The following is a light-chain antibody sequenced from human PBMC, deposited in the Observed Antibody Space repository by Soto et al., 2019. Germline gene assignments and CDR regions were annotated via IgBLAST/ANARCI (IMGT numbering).Light chain of an antibody. CDR3: QYWDNYSWT. J-gene: IGKJ1*01. CDR1: QSITDW. CDR2: KAS. V-gene: IGKV1-5*03. Sequence: DIQMTQSPSTRSASVGDRVTITCRASQSITDWLAWYQQKPGKAPKFLIYKASNLEGGVPSRFSGSGSGTEFTLTISSVQPDDFATYYCQYWDNYSWTFGQGTKVEIK.